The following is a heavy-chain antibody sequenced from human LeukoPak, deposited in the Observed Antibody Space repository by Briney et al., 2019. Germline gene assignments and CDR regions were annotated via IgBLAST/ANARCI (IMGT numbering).Heavy chain of an antibody. CDR2: ISAYNGNT. CDR1: GYTFTSYG. V-gene: IGHV1-18*01. D-gene: IGHD5-18*01. J-gene: IGHJ4*02. Sequence: GASVKVSCKASGYTFTSYGISWVRQAPGQGLEWMGWISAYNGNTNYARKLQGRVTMTTDTSTSTAYMELRSLRSDDTAVYYCARAAWGYSYGSPNYYFDYWGQGTLVTVSS. CDR3: ARAAWGYSYGSPNYYFDY.